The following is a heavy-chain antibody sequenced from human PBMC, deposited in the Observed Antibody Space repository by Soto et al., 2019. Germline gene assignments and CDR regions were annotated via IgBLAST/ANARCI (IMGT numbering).Heavy chain of an antibody. CDR3: ARDGYDILTGYSTDAFDI. Sequence: SETLSLTCTVSGGSISNYYWSWIRQPPGKGLEWIGYIYYSGSTNYNPSLKSRVTISVDTSKNQFSLKLSSVTAADTAVYYCARDGYDILTGYSTDAFDIWGQGTMVTVSS. CDR1: GGSISNYY. J-gene: IGHJ3*02. V-gene: IGHV4-59*01. CDR2: IYYSGST. D-gene: IGHD3-9*01.